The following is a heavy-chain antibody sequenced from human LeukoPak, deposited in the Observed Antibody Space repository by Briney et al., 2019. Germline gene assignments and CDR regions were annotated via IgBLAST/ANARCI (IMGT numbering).Heavy chain of an antibody. CDR2: IYYSGST. Sequence: SETLSLTCAVSGYSISSGYYWSWIRQPPGKGLEWIGYIYYSGSTNYNPSLKSRVTISVDTSKNQFSLKLSSVTAADTAVYYCARDGGPWGQGTLVTVSS. V-gene: IGHV4-61*01. J-gene: IGHJ5*02. CDR1: GYSISSGYY. D-gene: IGHD3-3*01. CDR3: ARDGGP.